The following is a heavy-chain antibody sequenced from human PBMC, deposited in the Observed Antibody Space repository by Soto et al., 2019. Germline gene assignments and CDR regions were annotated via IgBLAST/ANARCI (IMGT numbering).Heavy chain of an antibody. CDR2: ISYDVYDK. CDR1: GFTFNSYG. D-gene: IGHD3-16*01. Sequence: GGSLRLSCAASGFTFNSYGMHWVRQAPGEGLQWVAVISYDVYDKYYVDSVKGRFTISRDNSKNTLYLQMDSLRAEDTGVYYCAKDRGQFGNYYGMDVWGQGTTVTVSS. CDR3: AKDRGQFGNYYGMDV. J-gene: IGHJ6*02. V-gene: IGHV3-30*18.